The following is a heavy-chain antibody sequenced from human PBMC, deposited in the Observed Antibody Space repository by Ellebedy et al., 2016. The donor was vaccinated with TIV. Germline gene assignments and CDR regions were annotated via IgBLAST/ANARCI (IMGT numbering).Heavy chain of an antibody. D-gene: IGHD6-19*01. Sequence: SETLSLTCAVYRGPFSGYYWSWIRQPPGKGLEWIGEINHSGSTNYNPSLKSRVTVSVDTSKNQFSLKLSSVTAADTAVYYCAREAGYSSGWYVGWGQGTLVTVSS. CDR3: AREAGYSSGWYVG. CDR2: INHSGST. CDR1: RGPFSGYY. V-gene: IGHV4-34*01. J-gene: IGHJ4*02.